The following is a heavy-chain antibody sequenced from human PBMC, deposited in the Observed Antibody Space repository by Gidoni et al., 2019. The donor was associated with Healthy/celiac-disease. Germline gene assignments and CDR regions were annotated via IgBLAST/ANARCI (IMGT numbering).Heavy chain of an antibody. D-gene: IGHD3-10*01. V-gene: IGHV4-39*01. CDR3: ARLIGAVGLDY. Sequence: QLQLQESGPGLVKPSETLSLTCTVSGGSISSSSYYWGWIRQPPGKGLEWIGSIYYSGSTYYNPSLKSRVTISVDTSKNQFSLKLSSVTAADTAVYYCARLIGAVGLDYWGQGTLVTVSS. CDR1: GGSISSSSYY. CDR2: IYYSGST. J-gene: IGHJ4*02.